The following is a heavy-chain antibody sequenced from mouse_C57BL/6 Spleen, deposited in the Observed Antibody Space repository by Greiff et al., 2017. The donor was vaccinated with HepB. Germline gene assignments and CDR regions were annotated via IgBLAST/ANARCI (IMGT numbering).Heavy chain of an antibody. J-gene: IGHJ1*03. Sequence: EVKLVESGGDLVKPGGSLKLSCAASGFTFSSYGMSWVRQTPDKRLEWVATISSGGSYTYYPDSVKGRFTISRDNAKNTLYLQMSSLKSEDTAMYYCARREPRYFDVWGTGTTVTVSS. CDR2: ISSGGSYT. CDR1: GFTFSSYG. V-gene: IGHV5-6*02. CDR3: ARREPRYFDV.